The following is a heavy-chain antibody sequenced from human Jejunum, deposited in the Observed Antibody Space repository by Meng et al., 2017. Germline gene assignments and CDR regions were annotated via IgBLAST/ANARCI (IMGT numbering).Heavy chain of an antibody. Sequence: QVPLVQSGVEVKKAGDSVKVSCKTSGDTLSSYAMHWVRQDPGQRLEWMGWINAANGDTRYSQKFQGRVTITRDTSARTAYMEVSSLRFEDTAVYYCARESWDSTGSYWFDSWGQGTLVTVSS. CDR2: INAANGDT. D-gene: IGHD2-2*01. J-gene: IGHJ5*01. CDR3: ARESWDSTGSYWFDS. CDR1: GDTLSSYA. V-gene: IGHV1-3*01.